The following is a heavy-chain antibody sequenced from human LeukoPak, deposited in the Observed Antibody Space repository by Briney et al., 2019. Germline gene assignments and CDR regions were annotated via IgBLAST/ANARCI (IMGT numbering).Heavy chain of an antibody. CDR2: VNPNSGGT. CDR1: GYTFTGYY. D-gene: IGHD3-3*01. Sequence: ASVKVSCKASGYTFTGYYMHWVRQAPGQGLEWMGWVNPNSGGTSYAQKFQGRVTMTRDTSISTAYMELSRLRSDDTAVYYCARTASITIFGVPFPGYWGQGTLVTVSS. V-gene: IGHV1-2*02. CDR3: ARTASITIFGVPFPGY. J-gene: IGHJ4*02.